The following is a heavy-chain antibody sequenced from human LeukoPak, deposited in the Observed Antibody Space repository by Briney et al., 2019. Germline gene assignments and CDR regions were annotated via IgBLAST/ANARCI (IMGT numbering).Heavy chain of an antibody. D-gene: IGHD6-6*01. Sequence: GGSLRLSCVASGFTVSSNYMSWVRQAPGKGLEWVSVIYSGGSTYYADSVKGRFTISRDNSKNTLYLQMNSLRAEDTAVYYCARDNAPYTSSSSGLGLFDYWGQGTLVTVSS. CDR2: IYSGGST. CDR1: GFTVSSNY. J-gene: IGHJ4*02. V-gene: IGHV3-53*01. CDR3: ARDNAPYTSSSSGLGLFDY.